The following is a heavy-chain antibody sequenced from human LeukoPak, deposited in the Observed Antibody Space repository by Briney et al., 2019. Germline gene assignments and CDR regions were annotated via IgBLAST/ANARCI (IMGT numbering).Heavy chain of an antibody. D-gene: IGHD3-3*01. V-gene: IGHV4-59*01. CDR2: IYYSGST. Sequence: SETLSLTCTVSGGSISSYYWNWIRQPPGKGLEWIGYIYYSGSTNYNPSLKSRVTISVDTSKNQFSLKLSSVTAADTAVYYCARGGDFWSGYSFPYWGQGTLVTVSS. J-gene: IGHJ4*02. CDR1: GGSISSYY. CDR3: ARGGDFWSGYSFPY.